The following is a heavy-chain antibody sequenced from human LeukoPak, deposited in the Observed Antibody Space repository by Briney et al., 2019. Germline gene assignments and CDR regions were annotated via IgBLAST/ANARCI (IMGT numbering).Heavy chain of an antibody. V-gene: IGHV3-21*01. CDR1: GLTFSRYN. CDR3: ASGTVGNYALDY. Sequence: SGGSLRLSCAASGLTFSRYNMSWVRQAPGKGLEWVSSIGTSSNNIYYTDSVKGRFTISRDNAKNSLYLQVDGLRVEDTAVYFCASGTVGNYALDYWGQGTLVTVSS. D-gene: IGHD1-7*01. J-gene: IGHJ4*02. CDR2: IGTSSNNI.